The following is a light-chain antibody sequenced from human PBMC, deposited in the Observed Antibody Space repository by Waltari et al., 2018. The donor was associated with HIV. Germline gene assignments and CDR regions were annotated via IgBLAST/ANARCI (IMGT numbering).Light chain of an antibody. V-gene: IGKV1-39*01. CDR1: HNINNY. CDR3: LQTYRAPLT. Sequence: DIQMTPSPPSLSASVGDRVTITCRASHNINNYVNWYQHKPGKVPRLLIYDASRLESGAPSRFSGSGFGTDFTLTISSLQQEDLATYYCLQTYRAPLTFGPGTRVDFK. J-gene: IGKJ3*01. CDR2: DAS.